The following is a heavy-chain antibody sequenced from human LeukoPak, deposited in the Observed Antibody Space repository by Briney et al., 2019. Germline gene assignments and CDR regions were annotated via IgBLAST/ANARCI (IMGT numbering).Heavy chain of an antibody. Sequence: GGTLRLSCAASGFTFSSYSMNWGRQAPGKGLGWVSYITSSSSTRYYADSVKGRFTISRDNAKNSLYLQMNSLRDEDTAVYYCARDYYDSSGHYYVDYWGQGTLVTVSS. CDR2: ITSSSSTR. CDR3: ARDYYDSSGHYYVDY. V-gene: IGHV3-48*02. D-gene: IGHD3-22*01. J-gene: IGHJ4*02. CDR1: GFTFSSYS.